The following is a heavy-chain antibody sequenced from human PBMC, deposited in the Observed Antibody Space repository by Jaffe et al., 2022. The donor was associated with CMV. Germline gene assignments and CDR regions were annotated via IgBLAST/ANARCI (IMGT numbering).Heavy chain of an antibody. CDR2: IDPSDSYT. CDR1: GYSFTSYW. Sequence: EVQLVQSGAEVKKPGESLRISCKGSGYSFTSYWISWVRQMPGKGLEWMGRIDPSDSYTNYSPSFQGHVTISADKSISTAYLQWSSLKASDTAMYYCARQGGYCTNGVCYTSLNFDYWGQGTLVTVSS. CDR3: ARQGGYCTNGVCYTSLNFDY. D-gene: IGHD2-8*01. J-gene: IGHJ4*02. V-gene: IGHV5-10-1*03.